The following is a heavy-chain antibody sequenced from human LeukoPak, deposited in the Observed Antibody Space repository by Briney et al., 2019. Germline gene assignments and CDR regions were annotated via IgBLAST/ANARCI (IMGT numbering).Heavy chain of an antibody. CDR2: YYHSGRT. Sequence: PSGSLSVTRVVSLGSILSSNWWSRVPQPPGKGLEWGGEYYHSGRTNYNPSLKSRVTISVDKSKNLFALKLSSVTAADTTVYYCARAHMGDFDYGGQGTLVTVSS. V-gene: IGHV4-4*02. CDR3: ARAHMGDFDY. D-gene: IGHD2-21*01. CDR1: LGSILSSNW. J-gene: IGHJ4*02.